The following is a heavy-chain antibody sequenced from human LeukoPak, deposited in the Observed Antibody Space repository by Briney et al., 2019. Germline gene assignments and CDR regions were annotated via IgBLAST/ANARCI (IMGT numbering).Heavy chain of an antibody. CDR1: GSSFTTYW. V-gene: IGHV5-51*01. J-gene: IGHJ4*02. CDR3: ARRVYGSSDFYYAFDY. D-gene: IGHD3-22*01. Sequence: GESLEISFKGSGSSFTTYWIGWVRQMPGKGLEWMGIIYPGDSDTRYSPSFQGQVTISADKSITTAYLQWSSLKASYTAMYYCARRVYGSSDFYYAFDYWGQGTLVTVSS. CDR2: IYPGDSDT.